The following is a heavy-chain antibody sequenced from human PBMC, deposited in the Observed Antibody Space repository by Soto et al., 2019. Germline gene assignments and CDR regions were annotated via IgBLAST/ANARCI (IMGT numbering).Heavy chain of an antibody. CDR2: IIPIFGTA. V-gene: IGHV1-69*01. Sequence: QVQLVQSGAAVKKPGSSVKVSCKASGGTFSSYAISWVRQAPGQGLEWMGGIIPIFGTANYAQKFQGRVTITADESTSTAYMELSSLRSEDTAVYYCARRGGYCSGGSCYWAWFPFDYWRHGILGT. D-gene: IGHD2-15*01. CDR3: ARRGGYCSGGSCYWAWFPFDY. J-gene: IGHJ4*01. CDR1: GGTFSSYA.